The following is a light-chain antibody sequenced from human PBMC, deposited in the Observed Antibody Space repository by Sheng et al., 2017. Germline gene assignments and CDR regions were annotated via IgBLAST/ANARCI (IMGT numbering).Light chain of an antibody. CDR2: DAS. CDR1: QDISNY. CDR3: QQYDNLPSFT. Sequence: DIQMTQSPSSLSASVGDRVIITCQASQDISNYLNWYQQKPGKAPKLLIYDASNLETGVPSRFSGSGSGTDFTFTINSLQPEDIATYYCQQYDNLPSFTFGPGTKVDIK. V-gene: IGKV1-33*01. J-gene: IGKJ3*01.